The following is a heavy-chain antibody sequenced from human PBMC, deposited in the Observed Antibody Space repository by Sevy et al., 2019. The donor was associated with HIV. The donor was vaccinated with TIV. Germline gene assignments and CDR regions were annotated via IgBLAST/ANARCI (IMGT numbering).Heavy chain of an antibody. Sequence: GGSLRLSCAASGFTFSSYAMHWVRQAPGKGLEWVAVISYDGSNKYYANSVKGRFTISRDNSKKTLDLQMNSLRAEDTTVYYCASCYSSSPTGGDYWGQGTLVTVSS. CDR1: GFTFSSYA. V-gene: IGHV3-30-3*01. J-gene: IGHJ4*02. CDR2: ISYDGSNK. D-gene: IGHD6-13*01. CDR3: ASCYSSSPTGGDY.